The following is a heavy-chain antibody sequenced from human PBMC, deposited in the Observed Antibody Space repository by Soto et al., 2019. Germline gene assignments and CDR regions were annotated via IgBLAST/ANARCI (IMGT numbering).Heavy chain of an antibody. Sequence: EVQLLESGGALVQPGGSLRLSCAASGLTFSDFAMSWVRQAPGKGLEWVSTVTGNGGSTFYADSVKGRFTIYRDNSKNTLFLQMNSLRSVDTALYYCAKERLAWGQGTLVTVSS. CDR1: GLTFSDFA. V-gene: IGHV3-23*01. J-gene: IGHJ5*02. CDR3: AKERLA. CDR2: VTGNGGST.